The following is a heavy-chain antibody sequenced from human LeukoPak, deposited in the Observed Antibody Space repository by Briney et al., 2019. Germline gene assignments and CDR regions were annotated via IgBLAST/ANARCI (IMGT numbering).Heavy chain of an antibody. CDR1: GFTFDDYA. CDR2: ISWNSGRI. D-gene: IGHD2-21*01. CDR3: ARDRISAISRGWFDP. V-gene: IGHV3-9*01. Sequence: PGGSLRLSCAASGFTFDDYAMHWVRQAPGKGLEWVSGISWNSGRIGYADSVKGRFTISRDNAKNSLYLQMNSLRAEDAAVYYCARDRISAISRGWFDPWGQGTLVTVS. J-gene: IGHJ5*02.